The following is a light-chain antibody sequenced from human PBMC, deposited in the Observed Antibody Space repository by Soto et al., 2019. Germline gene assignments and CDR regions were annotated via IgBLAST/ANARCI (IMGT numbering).Light chain of an antibody. CDR3: SSYSTSSTLYV. Sequence: QSALTQPASVSGSPGQSITISCTGTSSDVGAYNYVSWYQQHPGKAPRLMICDVSNRPSGVSNRFSGSKSGNTASLTISRLQAEDEADYYCSSYSTSSTLYVFGTGTKVTVL. J-gene: IGLJ1*01. CDR1: SSDVGAYNY. CDR2: DVS. V-gene: IGLV2-14*01.